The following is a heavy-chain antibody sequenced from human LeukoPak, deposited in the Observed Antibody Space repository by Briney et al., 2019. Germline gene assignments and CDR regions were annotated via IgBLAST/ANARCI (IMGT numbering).Heavy chain of an antibody. CDR3: ARDPFECSSTSCYHNS. CDR2: INHSGSA. D-gene: IGHD2-2*01. CDR1: GGSFSGYY. V-gene: IGHV4-34*01. J-gene: IGHJ4*02. Sequence: SETLSLTCAVHGGYGGSFSGYYWTWIRQPPGKGLEWIGEINHSGSANYNVSLKSRVTISVDTSKNQFSLKLSSVTAADTAVYYCARDPFECSSTSCYHNSWGQGTLVTVSS.